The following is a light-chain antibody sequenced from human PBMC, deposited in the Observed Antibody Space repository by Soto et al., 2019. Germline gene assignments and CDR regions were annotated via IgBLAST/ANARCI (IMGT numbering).Light chain of an antibody. CDR2: RSN. CDR3: AAWDDSLSGRV. CDR1: SSNIGSNY. J-gene: IGLJ2*01. V-gene: IGLV1-47*01. Sequence: QSVLTQPPSASGTPGQRVTISCSGSSSNIGSNYLYWYQQLPGTAPKLLIYRSNQRPSGVPDRFSGSKSGTSASLAISGLRFEDEADYYCAAWDDSLSGRVFGGGTKLTVL.